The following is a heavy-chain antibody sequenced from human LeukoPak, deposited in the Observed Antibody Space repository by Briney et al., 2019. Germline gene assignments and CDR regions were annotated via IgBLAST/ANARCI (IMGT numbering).Heavy chain of an antibody. J-gene: IGHJ4*02. Sequence: SETLSLTCGVQGESFSVYYGSWIRPPPGKGLGWIGEFSHSGITHYSPPVQSRVTISVDTSKNQFSLKLTSVTAAESAVYYCARGTYYYESSGPYYWGQRSLVTVSS. V-gene: IGHV4-34*01. CDR2: FSHSGIT. CDR1: GESFSVYY. CDR3: ARGTYYYESSGPYY. D-gene: IGHD3-22*01.